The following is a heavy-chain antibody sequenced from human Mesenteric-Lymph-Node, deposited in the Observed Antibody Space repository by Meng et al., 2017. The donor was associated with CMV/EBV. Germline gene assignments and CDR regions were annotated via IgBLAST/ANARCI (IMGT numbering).Heavy chain of an antibody. J-gene: IGHJ5*02. CDR3: ARGGVTGDYDFWSGLDP. CDR2: IFYTGNT. D-gene: IGHD3-3*01. V-gene: IGHV4-61*01. CDR1: GGSVSSGSYY. Sequence: SETLSLTCTVSGGSVSSGSYYWSWIRQPPGKGLEWIGYIFYTGNTNYNPSLRSSFTMSIDASKKQFSLKVNSATSADTAVYYCARGGVTGDYDFWSGLDPWGQGTLVTVSS.